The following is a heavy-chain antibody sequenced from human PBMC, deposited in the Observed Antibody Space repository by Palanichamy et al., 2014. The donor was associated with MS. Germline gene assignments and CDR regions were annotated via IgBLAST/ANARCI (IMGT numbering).Heavy chain of an antibody. V-gene: IGHV3-11*06. CDR3: AKNPGAFDY. D-gene: IGHD2/OR15-2a*01. CDR1: GFTFSDYY. Sequence: QVQLVESGGGLVKPGGSLRLSCAASGFTFSDYYMTWVRQAPGKGLEWISHISGTGSYTKYADSVKGRFTISRDNARNSLFLQMDSLRTEDTAVYYCAKNPGAFDYWGQGTLVTVPS. CDR2: ISGTGSYT. J-gene: IGHJ4*02.